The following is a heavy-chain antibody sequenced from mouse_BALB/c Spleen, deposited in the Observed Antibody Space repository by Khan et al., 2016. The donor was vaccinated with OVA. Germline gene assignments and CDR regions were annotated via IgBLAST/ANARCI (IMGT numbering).Heavy chain of an antibody. CDR1: GYSITSDYA. V-gene: IGHV3-2*02. CDR3: ARIYGGDFDY. CDR2: ISYSGNT. D-gene: IGHD1-1*01. Sequence: EVQLVESGPGLVKPSQSLSLTCTVTGYSITSDYAWNWIRQFPGNKLEWMGHISYSGNTKYNPSLKSRISITRDTSKNQFFLQFNSVTTEDTSTSYCARIYGGDFDYWGQGTTLTVSS. J-gene: IGHJ2*01.